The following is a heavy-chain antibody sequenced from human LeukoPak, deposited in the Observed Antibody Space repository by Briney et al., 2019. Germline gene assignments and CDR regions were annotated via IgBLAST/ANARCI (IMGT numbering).Heavy chain of an antibody. J-gene: IGHJ4*02. V-gene: IGHV1-18*01. CDR1: GYTFTNYG. Sequence: ASVKVSCKASGYTFTNYGISWVRQAPGQGLEWMGWSSAYNGNTNYAQRLQGRVTMTADTSTTTAYMGLRSLRSDDTAMYYCARDLREGSSSYQIPFDYWGQGTLVIVSS. CDR2: SSAYNGNT. D-gene: IGHD6-13*01. CDR3: ARDLREGSSSYQIPFDY.